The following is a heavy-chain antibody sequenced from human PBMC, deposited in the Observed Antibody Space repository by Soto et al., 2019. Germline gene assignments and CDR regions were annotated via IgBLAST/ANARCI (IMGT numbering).Heavy chain of an antibody. CDR2: IWYDGSNK. CDR1: GVTCIGYG. D-gene: IGHD6-13*01. Sequence: GVPLRLCCGASGVTCIGYGMHWVLQAPGKGLEWVAVIWYDGSNKYYADSVKGRFTISRDNSKNTLYLQMNSLRAEDTAVYYCAAPSGYSKGNGPFDYWGQGTLVTVSS. CDR3: AAPSGYSKGNGPFDY. J-gene: IGHJ4*02. V-gene: IGHV3-33*01.